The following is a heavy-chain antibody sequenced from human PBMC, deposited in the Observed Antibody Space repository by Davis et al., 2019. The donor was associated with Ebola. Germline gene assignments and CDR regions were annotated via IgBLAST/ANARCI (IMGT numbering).Heavy chain of an antibody. D-gene: IGHD5-12*01. Sequence: GGSLRLSCKGSGYSFTSYWIGWVRQMPGKGLEWMGIIYPGDSDTRYSPSFQGQVTISADKSISTAYLQWSSLKASDTAMYYCARRGGATRPYYYYGMDVWGKGTTVTVSS. CDR1: GYSFTSYW. CDR2: IYPGDSDT. J-gene: IGHJ6*04. CDR3: ARRGGATRPYYYYGMDV. V-gene: IGHV5-51*01.